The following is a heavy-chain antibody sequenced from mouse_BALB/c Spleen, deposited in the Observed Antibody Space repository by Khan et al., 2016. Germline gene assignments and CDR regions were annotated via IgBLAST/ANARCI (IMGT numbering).Heavy chain of an antibody. CDR2: INPSSGYT. CDR3: ARVVGDAMDY. D-gene: IGHD1-1*01. CDR1: GYTFTSYT. V-gene: IGHV1-4*01. J-gene: IGHJ4*01. Sequence: QVQLQQPGAELARPGASVKMSCKASGYTFTSYTMHWVKQRPGQGLEWIGYINPSSGYTNYNQKFKDKATLTADKSSSTAYMQLSSLTSEDSAVYYCARVVGDAMDYWGQGTSVTVSS.